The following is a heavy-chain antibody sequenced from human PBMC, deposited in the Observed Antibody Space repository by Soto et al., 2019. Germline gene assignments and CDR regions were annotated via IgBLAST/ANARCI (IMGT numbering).Heavy chain of an antibody. CDR1: GFTFSTYT. J-gene: IGHJ6*02. CDR2: ISGLSNYI. V-gene: IGHV3-21*01. CDR3: AKDRGYRRVVLGKHYYYYGMDV. D-gene: IGHD3-3*01. Sequence: VGSLRLSCAASGFTFSTYTMNWVRQAPGKGLEWVSSISGLSNYIYYADSLKGRFTISRDNARNSLSLQINSLRAEDTAVYYCAKDRGYRRVVLGKHYYYYGMDVWGQGTTVTVSS.